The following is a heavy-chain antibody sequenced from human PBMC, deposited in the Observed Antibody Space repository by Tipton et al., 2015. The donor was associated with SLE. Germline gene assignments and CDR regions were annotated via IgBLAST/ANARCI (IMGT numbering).Heavy chain of an antibody. CDR2: IYYTGIT. J-gene: IGHJ4*02. CDR1: GDSISNYY. V-gene: IGHV4-59*12. D-gene: IGHD5-24*01. Sequence: TLSLTCTVSGDSISNYYWSWIRQPPGKALEWIGDIYYTGITNNNPSLKGRVTISLDTSKNHFSLKLTSVTAADTAVYYYAKDYNYDYPDYNWGQGTLVTVSS. CDR3: AKDYNYDYPDYN.